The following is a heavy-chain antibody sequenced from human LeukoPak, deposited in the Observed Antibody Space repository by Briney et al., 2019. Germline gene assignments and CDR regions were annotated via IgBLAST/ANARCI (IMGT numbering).Heavy chain of an antibody. CDR2: IKFDGSEK. V-gene: IGHV3-7*03. D-gene: IGHD2-2*03. Sequence: GGSLRLSCEASGFTFSNYWMSWARQAPGKGLEWVANIKFDGSEKYYTDSVRGRFTVSRDDAKKSLHLEMSRLRAEDTAVYYCARDGYFFAMDVWGQGTTVTVSS. J-gene: IGHJ6*02. CDR1: GFTFSNYW. CDR3: ARDGYFFAMDV.